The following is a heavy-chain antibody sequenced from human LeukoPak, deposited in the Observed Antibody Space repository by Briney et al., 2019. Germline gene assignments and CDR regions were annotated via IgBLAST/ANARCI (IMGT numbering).Heavy chain of an antibody. D-gene: IGHD1-26*01. CDR2: IYSTGTT. Sequence: SETLSLTCSVSGDSISSGGYYWHWIRQHPEKGLEWIGYIYSTGTTYYNPSLTSRLTMSLDTSKNQFSLKVTSVTAADTAVYFCARDRPDTTSPTTVGRFDPWGQGALVTVSS. V-gene: IGHV4-31*03. CDR3: ARDRPDTTSPTTVGRFDP. J-gene: IGHJ5*02. CDR1: GDSISSGGYY.